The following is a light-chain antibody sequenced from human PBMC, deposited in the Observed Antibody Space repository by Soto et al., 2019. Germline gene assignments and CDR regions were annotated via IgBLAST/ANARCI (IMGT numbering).Light chain of an antibody. CDR1: LRISKY. Sequence: DIQMTQSPSSLSASVGDRVTITCRASLRISKYLNWYQQKPGKAPKLLIYGASTLQSGVPSRFSGTGSGTDFTLIISSLQPEDSATYYCQQSHSTPLTFGGGTKLEI. V-gene: IGKV1-39*01. CDR2: GAS. J-gene: IGKJ4*01. CDR3: QQSHSTPLT.